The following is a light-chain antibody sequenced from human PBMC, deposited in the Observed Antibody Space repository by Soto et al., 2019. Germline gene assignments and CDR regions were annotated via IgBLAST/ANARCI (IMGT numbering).Light chain of an antibody. Sequence: DIVLTQSPATLSLSPGDRATLSCRASQTVGSSYLAWYQQKPGQAPRLFIYGPSTRAAGVPDRFTGSGSGADFALTITSLEPEDFAMYYCQQYGGAPFTFGPGTRV. CDR1: QTVGSSY. V-gene: IGKV3-20*01. CDR2: GPS. J-gene: IGKJ3*01. CDR3: QQYGGAPFT.